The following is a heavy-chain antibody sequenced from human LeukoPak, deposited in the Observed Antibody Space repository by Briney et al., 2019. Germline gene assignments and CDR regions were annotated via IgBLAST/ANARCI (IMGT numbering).Heavy chain of an antibody. V-gene: IGHV4-38-2*02. Sequence: PSETLSLTCAVSGYSISSGYYLGWIRQPPGKGLEWIGSIYHSGSTYYNPSLKSRVTISVDTSKNQFSLKLSSVTAADTAVYYCARDYRASKQWLGDAFDIWGQGTMVTVSS. CDR2: IYHSGST. J-gene: IGHJ3*02. D-gene: IGHD6-19*01. CDR1: GYSISSGYY. CDR3: ARDYRASKQWLGDAFDI.